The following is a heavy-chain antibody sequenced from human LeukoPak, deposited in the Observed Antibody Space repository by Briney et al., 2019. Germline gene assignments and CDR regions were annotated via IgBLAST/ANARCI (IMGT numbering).Heavy chain of an antibody. D-gene: IGHD3-16*01. J-gene: IGHJ4*02. CDR1: GFTFSSYW. CDR2: INGDGSST. Sequence: GGSLRLSCAASGFTFSSYWMHWVRQAPGKGLVWVPTINGDGSSTNYADSVKGRFTISRDNAKNTLYLQMNSLRAEDTAMYYCARELIGANSFWGQGTLVTVSS. CDR3: ARELIGANSF. V-gene: IGHV3-74*01.